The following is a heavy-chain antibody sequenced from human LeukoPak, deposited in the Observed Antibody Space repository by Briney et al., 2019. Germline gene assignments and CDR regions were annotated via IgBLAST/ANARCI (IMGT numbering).Heavy chain of an antibody. Sequence: GGSLRLSCAASGFTFSRYAMNWVRQPPGKGLEWVSTISGDSSTTSYAGSVKGRFTISRDNSKNTLYLQMSSLRAEDTAIYYCAKGRNFVWLSSSDFDYWGQGTLVTVSS. J-gene: IGHJ4*02. CDR2: ISGDSSTT. V-gene: IGHV3-23*01. D-gene: IGHD3-9*01. CDR1: GFTFSRYA. CDR3: AKGRNFVWLSSSDFDY.